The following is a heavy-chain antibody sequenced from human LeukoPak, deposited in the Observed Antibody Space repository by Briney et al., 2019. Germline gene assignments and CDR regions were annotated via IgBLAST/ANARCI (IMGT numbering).Heavy chain of an antibody. V-gene: IGHV3-23*01. CDR1: GFTFSSYA. D-gene: IGHD6-13*01. Sequence: GGSLRLSCAASGFTFSSYAMSWVRQAPGKGLEWVSANSGSGGSTYYADSVKGRFTISRDNSKNTLYLQMNSLRAEDTAVYYCAKTPRAAGPWEHFDYWGQGTLVTVSS. CDR3: AKTPRAAGPWEHFDY. CDR2: NSGSGGST. J-gene: IGHJ4*02.